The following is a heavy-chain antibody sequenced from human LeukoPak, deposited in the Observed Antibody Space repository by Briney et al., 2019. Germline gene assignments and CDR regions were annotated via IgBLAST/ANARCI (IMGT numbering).Heavy chain of an antibody. V-gene: IGHV3-23*01. CDR1: GFTFSSYG. CDR3: ARTSRSWYTDY. J-gene: IGHJ4*02. Sequence: GGSLRLSCAASGFTFSSYGMSWVRQAPGKGLEWVSAISGSGGSTYYADSVKGRFTISRDNSKNTLYLQMGSLRGEDMAVYYCARTSRSWYTDYWRQGPLVTVSS. D-gene: IGHD6-13*01. CDR2: ISGSGGST.